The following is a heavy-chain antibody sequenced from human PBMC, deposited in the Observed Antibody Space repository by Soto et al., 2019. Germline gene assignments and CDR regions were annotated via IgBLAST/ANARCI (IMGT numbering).Heavy chain of an antibody. CDR1: GGSISSYH. CDR2: LYYGETT. V-gene: IGHV4-59*01. J-gene: IGHJ3*02. CDR3: ARQYQYMNSLAAFDI. D-gene: IGHD1-1*01. Sequence: SETLSLTCSVSGGSISSYHWTWLRQAPGKELEWIGFLYYGETTNYNPSLKSRVTISGDSSKNHFSLKLNSVTAADTAVYYCARQYQYMNSLAAFDIWGQGTMVTVSS.